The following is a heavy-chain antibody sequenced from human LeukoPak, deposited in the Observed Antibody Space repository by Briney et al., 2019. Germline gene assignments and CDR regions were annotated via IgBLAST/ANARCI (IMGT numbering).Heavy chain of an antibody. CDR1: GFTFSSHA. V-gene: IGHV3-30-3*01. CDR2: ISYDGSNK. Sequence: PGGSLRLSCAASGFTFSSHAMHWVRQAPGKGLEWVAVISYDGSNKYYADSVKGRFTISRDNSKNTLYLQMNSLRAEDTAVYYCAGNTYYYDSSGLNWGQGTLVTVSS. J-gene: IGHJ4*02. CDR3: AGNTYYYDSSGLN. D-gene: IGHD3-22*01.